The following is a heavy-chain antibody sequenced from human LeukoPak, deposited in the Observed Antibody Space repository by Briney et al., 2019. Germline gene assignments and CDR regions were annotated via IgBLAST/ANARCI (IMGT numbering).Heavy chain of an antibody. CDR2: IKQDGSEK. CDR1: GFTFSSYD. D-gene: IGHD3-10*01. J-gene: IGHJ4*02. V-gene: IGHV3-7*01. Sequence: GSLRLSCAASGFTFSSYDMHWVRQAPGKGLEWVANIKQDGSEKNYVDSVKGRFTISRDNAKNSLYLQMNSLRAEDTAVYYCARSGAPIDYWGQGTPVTVSS. CDR3: ARSGAPIDY.